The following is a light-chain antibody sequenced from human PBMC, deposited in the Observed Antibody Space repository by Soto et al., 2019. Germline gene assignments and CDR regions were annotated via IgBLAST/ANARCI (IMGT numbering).Light chain of an antibody. CDR1: SSNIGSNT. J-gene: IGLJ1*01. CDR2: SNN. CDR3: AACDDSLNGYV. Sequence: QSVLTQPPSASGTPGQRVTISCSGSSSNIGSNTVNWYRQLPGTAPKLLIYSNNQRPSGVPDRFSGSKSGTSASLAISGLQSEDEADYYCAACDDSLNGYVFRTGTKVP. V-gene: IGLV1-44*01.